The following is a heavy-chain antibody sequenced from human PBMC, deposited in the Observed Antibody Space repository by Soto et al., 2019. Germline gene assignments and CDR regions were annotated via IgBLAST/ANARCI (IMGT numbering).Heavy chain of an antibody. CDR2: IIPIFGTA. J-gene: IGHJ5*02. CDR1: GGTFSSYA. CDR3: AYPRATRGYSYGA. D-gene: IGHD5-18*01. V-gene: IGHV1-69*01. Sequence: QVQLVQSGAEVKKPGSSVTVSCKASGGTFSSYAISWVRQAPGQGLEWMGGIIPIFGTANYAQKFQGRVTLTEDDSTSTAYMELSSLRSEYTAVYYCAYPRATRGYSYGAWGQGTLVTVSS.